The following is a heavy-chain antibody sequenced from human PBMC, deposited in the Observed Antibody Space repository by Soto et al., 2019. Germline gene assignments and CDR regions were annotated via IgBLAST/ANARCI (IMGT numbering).Heavy chain of an antibody. Sequence: ASVKVSSKASGYTFTGYYMHWVRQAPGQRLEWMGWINPNSGGTNYAQKNQGWVTMTRDTSISTAYMELSRLRSDDTAVYYCARIGSIAARRSTGGFDYWGQGTLVTVSS. CDR1: GYTFTGYY. CDR3: ARIGSIAARRSTGGFDY. CDR2: INPNSGGT. J-gene: IGHJ4*02. V-gene: IGHV1-2*04. D-gene: IGHD6-6*01.